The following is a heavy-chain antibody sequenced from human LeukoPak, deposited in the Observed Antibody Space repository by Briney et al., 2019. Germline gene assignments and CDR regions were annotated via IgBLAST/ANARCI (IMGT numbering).Heavy chain of an antibody. Sequence: RASVKVSCKASGGTSTSYAISGVRQAPGQGLEWMGGIFPIFGTANYAQKFQGRVTITADKSTSTAYMELSSLRSEDTAVYYCARGGGNARFLNAEYFQHRGQGTLVTVSS. CDR3: ARGGGNARFLNAEYFQH. V-gene: IGHV1-69*06. J-gene: IGHJ1*01. CDR1: GGTSTSYA. D-gene: IGHD2-15*01. CDR2: IFPIFGTA.